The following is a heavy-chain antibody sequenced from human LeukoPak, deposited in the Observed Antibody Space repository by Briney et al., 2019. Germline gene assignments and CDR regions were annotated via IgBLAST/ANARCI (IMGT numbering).Heavy chain of an antibody. J-gene: IGHJ5*02. V-gene: IGHV1-69*05. Sequence: GASVKVSCKASGGTFSSYAISWVRQAPGQGLEWMGGIIPIFGTANYAQKFQGRVTITTDESTSTAYMELSSLRSEDTAVYYCASNRGDYDILTGYRFNWFDPWGRGTLVTVSS. CDR2: IIPIFGTA. D-gene: IGHD3-9*01. CDR3: ASNRGDYDILTGYRFNWFDP. CDR1: GGTFSSYA.